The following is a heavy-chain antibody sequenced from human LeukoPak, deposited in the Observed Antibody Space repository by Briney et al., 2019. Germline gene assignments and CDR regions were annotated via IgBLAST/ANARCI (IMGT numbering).Heavy chain of an antibody. D-gene: IGHD2-8*02. CDR3: AKTYMWSIDAFHI. CDR2: ITARADST. CDR1: GFTFSNYA. J-gene: IGHJ3*02. Sequence: GGSLRLSCAASGFTFSNYAMSWVRQAPGKGLECVSGITARADSTYYAASVKGRVTISRDNSKNTLFLQLNSLRAEDAAVYYCAKTYMWSIDAFHIWGQGTMVTVSS. V-gene: IGHV3-23*01.